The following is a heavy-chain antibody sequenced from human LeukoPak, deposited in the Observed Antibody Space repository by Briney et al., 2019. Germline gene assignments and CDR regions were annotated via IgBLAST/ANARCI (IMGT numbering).Heavy chain of an antibody. CDR1: GYSISSGYY. J-gene: IGHJ6*03. CDR2: IYHSGST. D-gene: IGHD3-10*01. V-gene: IGHV4-38-2*02. Sequence: SETLSLTCTVSGYSISSGYYWGWIRQPPGKGLEWIGSIYHSGSTYYNPSLKSRVTIPVDTSKNQFSLKLSSVTAADTAVYYCARVNYYGSGSYYTGPTNHYYYMDVWGKGTTVTVSS. CDR3: ARVNYYGSGSYYTGPTNHYYYMDV.